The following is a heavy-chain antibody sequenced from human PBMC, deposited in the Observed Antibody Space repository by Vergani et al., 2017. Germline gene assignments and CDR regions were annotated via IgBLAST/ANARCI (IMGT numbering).Heavy chain of an antibody. D-gene: IGHD2-2*01. CDR2: ISSSSSTI. J-gene: IGHJ4*02. CDR1: GFTFSSYS. Sequence: EVQLVESGGGLVQPGGSLRLSCAASGFTFSSYSMNWVRQAPGKGLEWVSYISSSSSTIYYADSVKGRFTISRDNAKNSLYLQMNSLRAEATAVYYCARWETHCSSTSCYYFMGELRTYYFDYWGQGTLVTVSS. CDR3: ARWETHCSSTSCYYFMGELRTYYFDY. V-gene: IGHV3-48*04.